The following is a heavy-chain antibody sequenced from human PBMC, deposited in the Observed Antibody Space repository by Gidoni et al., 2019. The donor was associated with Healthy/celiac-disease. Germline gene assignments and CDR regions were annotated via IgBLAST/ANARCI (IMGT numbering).Heavy chain of an antibody. V-gene: IGHV4-38-2*02. J-gene: IGHJ2*01. CDR3: ARARGANGLYWYFDL. CDR1: GSSISSGYY. Sequence: QVQLQESGPGLVKPSETLSLTCTVSGSSISSGYYWGWIRQPPGKGLEWIGSIYHSGSTYYNPSLKSRVTISVDTSKNQFSLKLSSVTAADTAVYYCARARGANGLYWYFDLWGRGTLVTVSS. CDR2: IYHSGST. D-gene: IGHD3-10*01.